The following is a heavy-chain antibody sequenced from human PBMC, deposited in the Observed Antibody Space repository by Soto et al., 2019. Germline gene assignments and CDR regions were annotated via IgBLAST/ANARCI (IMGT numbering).Heavy chain of an antibody. V-gene: IGHV3-21*04. Sequence: GGSLRLSCAASGFHFSTYRMSWVRRAPGKGLEWVSSITANSDYTYHADSLKGRFTISRDNSKNTLYLQMNSLRAEDTALYYCAKVPVGATGRFDYWGQGTLVTVSS. CDR2: ITANSDYT. J-gene: IGHJ4*02. CDR1: GFHFSTYR. D-gene: IGHD1-26*01. CDR3: AKVPVGATGRFDY.